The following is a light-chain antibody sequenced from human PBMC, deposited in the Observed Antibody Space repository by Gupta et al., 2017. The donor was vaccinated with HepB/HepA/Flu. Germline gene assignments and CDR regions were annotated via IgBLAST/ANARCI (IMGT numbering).Light chain of an antibody. CDR2: DVS. Sequence: QSALTQPASVSGSPGQSITISCTETSSDVGVYNYVSWYQQHPGKAPKLMIYDVSNRPSGVSNRFSGAKSGNTASLTISGLQAEDEADYYCSSYTSSSTRVFGGGTKLTVL. CDR3: SSYTSSSTRV. V-gene: IGLV2-14*03. J-gene: IGLJ2*01. CDR1: SSDVGVYNY.